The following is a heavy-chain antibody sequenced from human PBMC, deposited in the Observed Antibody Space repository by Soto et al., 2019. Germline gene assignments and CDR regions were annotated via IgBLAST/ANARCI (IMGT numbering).Heavy chain of an antibody. Sequence: QVQLQESGPGLVKPSETLSLTCTVSGGAISSYYWSWIRQPPGKGLEWIGYIYYRGSTNYNPCLKSRVTISVDTSTNQSSLKLSSVTAADTAVYYCGTNYRNAFDSWCPWTMCTVSS. CDR1: GGAISSYY. CDR2: IYYRGST. J-gene: IGHJ3*02. CDR3: GTNYRNAFDS. V-gene: IGHV4-59*13. D-gene: IGHD1-7*01.